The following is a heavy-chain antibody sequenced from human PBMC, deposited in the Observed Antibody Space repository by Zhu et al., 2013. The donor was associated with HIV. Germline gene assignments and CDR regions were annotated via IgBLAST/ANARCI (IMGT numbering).Heavy chain of an antibody. D-gene: IGHD6-25*01. CDR3: ASTPKRAVYSSGADPYYYYYGMDV. CDR1: GGTFNDYA. J-gene: IGHJ6*02. CDR2: IIPIFGTI. Sequence: QVQLVQSGAEVKKPGSSVKVSCKASGGTFNDYAITWVRQAPGQGLEWMGGIIPIFGTINYAQKFQGRVTITADKSTSTVYMEMRSLRSEDTALYYCASTPKRAVYSSGADPYYYYYGMDVVGPRDHGHRLL. V-gene: IGHV1-69*06.